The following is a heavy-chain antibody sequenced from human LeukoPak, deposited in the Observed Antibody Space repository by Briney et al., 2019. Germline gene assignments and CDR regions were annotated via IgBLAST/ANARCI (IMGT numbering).Heavy chain of an antibody. Sequence: ASVKVSCKASGYTFTGYYMHWVRQAPGQGLEWMGWNNPNSGGTNYAQKFQGWVTMTRDTSISTAYMELSRLRSDDTAVYYCARDFEYCRSASCYSYWGQGTLVTVSS. D-gene: IGHD2-2*02. CDR3: ARDFEYCRSASCYSY. V-gene: IGHV1-2*04. J-gene: IGHJ4*02. CDR2: NNPNSGGT. CDR1: GYTFTGYY.